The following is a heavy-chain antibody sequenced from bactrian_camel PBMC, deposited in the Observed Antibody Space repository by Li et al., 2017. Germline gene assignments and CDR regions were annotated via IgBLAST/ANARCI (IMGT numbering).Heavy chain of an antibody. D-gene: IGHD5*01. CDR3: AKDIYGLPAD. J-gene: IGHJ4*01. Sequence: HVQLVESGGGSVQSGGSLRLSCAASADTSTDYCMGWVRQAPGKGLEWVSTIYNDGTYTAYADSVKGRFTISRDNAKNTLSLQLNSLKAEDTAMYYCAKDIYGLPADWGQGTQVTVS. V-gene: IGHV3-2*01. CDR2: IYNDGTYT. CDR1: ADTSTDYC.